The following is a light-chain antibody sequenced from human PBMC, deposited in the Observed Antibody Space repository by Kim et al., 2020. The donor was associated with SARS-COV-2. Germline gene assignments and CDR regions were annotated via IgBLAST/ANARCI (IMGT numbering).Light chain of an antibody. Sequence: LSASVGDRVTITCRASQSISSWLAWYQQKPEKAPKLLIYKASSLESGVPSRFSGSGSGTEFTLTINSLQPDDFAIYYCQQYNSYTFGQGTKVDIK. V-gene: IGKV1-5*03. J-gene: IGKJ1*01. CDR1: QSISSW. CDR2: KAS. CDR3: QQYNSYT.